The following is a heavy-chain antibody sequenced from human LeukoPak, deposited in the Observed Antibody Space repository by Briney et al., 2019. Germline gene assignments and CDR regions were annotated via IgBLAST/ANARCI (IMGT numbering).Heavy chain of an antibody. D-gene: IGHD4-17*01. CDR1: GFSFSNFG. J-gene: IGHJ4*02. CDR3: ARDYGDYGLDY. Sequence: GGSLRLSCAASGFSFSNFGMNWVRQGLGKGLEWVSSITGRGSSAYYADSVKGRFTISRDNSKSTLYLQMNSLRGDDTAVYYCARDYGDYGLDYWGQGALVTVSS. CDR2: ITGRGSSA. V-gene: IGHV3-23*01.